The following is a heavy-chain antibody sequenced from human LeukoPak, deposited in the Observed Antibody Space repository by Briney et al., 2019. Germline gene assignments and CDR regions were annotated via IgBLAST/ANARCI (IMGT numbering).Heavy chain of an antibody. CDR3: ARRGGVYFDNTGYYYFDY. CDR2: IYYSGST. Sequence: PSETLSLTCTVSGGSINTRTSSWAWIRQTPGKGLEWIGSIYYSGSTFYNPSLKSRLTISVDTSKNRFSLRLSSVTAADTAVFYCARRGGVYFDNTGYYYFDYWGQGTLSPSP. J-gene: IGHJ4*02. CDR1: GGSINTRTSS. V-gene: IGHV4-39*01. D-gene: IGHD3-22*01.